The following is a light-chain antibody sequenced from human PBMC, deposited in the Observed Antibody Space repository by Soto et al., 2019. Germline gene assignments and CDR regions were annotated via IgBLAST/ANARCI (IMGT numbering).Light chain of an antibody. CDR3: SSYTSATTYV. Sequence: HSVLTQPASLSGSPGQSITISCTRTSSDVGAYNYDSWYQQYPGEAPKVIIYDVSHRPAGVSNRFSGSKSGNTASLTISGLQTQDEADYYCSSYTSATTYVFGTGTKVT. CDR2: DVS. J-gene: IGLJ1*01. V-gene: IGLV2-14*01. CDR1: SSDVGAYNY.